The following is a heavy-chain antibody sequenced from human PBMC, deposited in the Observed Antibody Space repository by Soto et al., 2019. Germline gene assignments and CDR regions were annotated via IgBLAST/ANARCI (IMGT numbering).Heavy chain of an antibody. CDR3: ARSAISPSGGLIGPFDF. J-gene: IGHJ4*02. D-gene: IGHD3-16*02. CDR1: GYRFTAYA. V-gene: IGHV1-3*05. CDR2: IKAANGDT. Sequence: QVHLVQSGAEERKPGASVRVSCETSGYRFTAYAIHWVRQAPGQRPEWMGWIKAANGDTRYAQNFQTRLTITTDTSASTAYMDLSSLRFEDTAVYCCARSAISPSGGLIGPFDFWGQGNLVAVSS.